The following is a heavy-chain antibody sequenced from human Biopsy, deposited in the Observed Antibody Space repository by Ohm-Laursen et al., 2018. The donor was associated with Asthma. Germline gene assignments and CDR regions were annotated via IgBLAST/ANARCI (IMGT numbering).Heavy chain of an antibody. J-gene: IGHJ3*02. D-gene: IGHD3-3*01. Sequence: SLRLSCAASGFSFNSYGMHWVRQAPGKGLEWVAVMSFDGRQTYYADSVKCRFTISRDNSKNTLYLQMNSLRAEDTAVYYCAKERYYDFWSGYPIWGQGTMVTVSS. CDR2: MSFDGRQT. CDR3: AKERYYDFWSGYPI. CDR1: GFSFNSYG. V-gene: IGHV3-30*18.